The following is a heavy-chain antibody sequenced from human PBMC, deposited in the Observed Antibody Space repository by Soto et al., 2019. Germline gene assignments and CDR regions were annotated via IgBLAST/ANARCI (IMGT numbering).Heavy chain of an antibody. CDR3: AKGYYYDSSGYYPPFDY. CDR2: ISGSGGST. CDR1: GFTFSSYA. V-gene: IGHV3-23*01. J-gene: IGHJ4*02. D-gene: IGHD3-22*01. Sequence: VGSLRLSCAASGFTFSSYAMSWVRQAPGKGLEWVSAISGSGGSTYYADSVKGRFTISRDNSKNTLYLQMNSLRAEDTAVYYCAKGYYYDSSGYYPPFDYWGQGTLVTVSS.